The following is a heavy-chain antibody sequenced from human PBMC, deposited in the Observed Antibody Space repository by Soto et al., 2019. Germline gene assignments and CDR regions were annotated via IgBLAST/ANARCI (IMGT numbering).Heavy chain of an antibody. J-gene: IGHJ5*02. V-gene: IGHV4-38-2*02. Sequence: SETLSLTCAVSGYSISSGYYWGWIRQPPGKGLEWIGSIYHSGSTYYNPSLKSRVTISVDTSKNQFSLKLSSVTAADTAGYYCAREPPGIVGVVNWFDPWGQGTLVTVSS. CDR2: IYHSGST. CDR1: GYSISSGYY. D-gene: IGHD3-3*01. CDR3: AREPPGIVGVVNWFDP.